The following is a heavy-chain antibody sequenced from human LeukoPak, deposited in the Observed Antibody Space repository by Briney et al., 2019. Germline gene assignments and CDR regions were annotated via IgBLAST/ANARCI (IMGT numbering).Heavy chain of an antibody. CDR1: GFAVSVNY. CDR2: LYASGTT. J-gene: IGHJ4*02. Sequence: GGSLRLSCAASGFAVSVNYMSWFRQAQGKGLEWVSVLYASGTTKYADSVKGRFTISRDTSDNTLNLQMNGLGAEDSAVYYCAAKGNGYTGIYVFAHWGQGTLVTVSA. V-gene: IGHV3-66*01. D-gene: IGHD1-26*01. CDR3: AAKGNGYTGIYVFAH.